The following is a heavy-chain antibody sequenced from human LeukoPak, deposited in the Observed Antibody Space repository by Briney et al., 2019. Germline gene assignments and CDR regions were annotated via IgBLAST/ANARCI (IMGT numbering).Heavy chain of an antibody. J-gene: IGHJ1*01. Sequence: KSSETLSLTCAVYGGSFSGYYWSWIRQPPGKGLEWIGEINHSGSTNYNPSLKSRVTISVDTSKNQFSLKLSSVTAADTAVYYCARGPAVAGTGEDQGSLLVYFQHWGQGTLVTVSS. D-gene: IGHD6-19*01. V-gene: IGHV4-34*01. CDR1: GGSFSGYY. CDR2: INHSGST. CDR3: ARGPAVAGTGEDQGSLLVYFQH.